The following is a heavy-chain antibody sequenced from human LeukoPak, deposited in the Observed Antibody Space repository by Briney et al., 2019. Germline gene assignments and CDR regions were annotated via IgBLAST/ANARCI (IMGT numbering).Heavy chain of an antibody. CDR2: IRYDGSNK. Sequence: GGSLRLSCEASGFTFSSYGMHWVRQAPGKGLEWVAFIRYDGSNKYYADSVKGRFTISRDNSKNTLYLQMNSLRAEDTAVYYCAKRQVGATTGDYWGQGTLVTVPS. D-gene: IGHD1-26*01. CDR3: AKRQVGATTGDY. V-gene: IGHV3-30*02. CDR1: GFTFSSYG. J-gene: IGHJ4*02.